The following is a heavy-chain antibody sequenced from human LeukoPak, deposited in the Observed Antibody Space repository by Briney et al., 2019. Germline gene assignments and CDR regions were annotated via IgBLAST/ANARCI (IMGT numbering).Heavy chain of an antibody. CDR2: ITYRGSP. CDR3: ARDGYSGSDAL. CDR1: AGSYDIYY. V-gene: IGHV4-34*01. Sequence: SETLSLTCSVHAGSYDIYYWTFVRQPLGGGLEWIGEITYRGSPKYNPSLNSRVTISLNTPHRQFSLELRSVTAADTAVYYCARDGYSGSDALWGQGTLVTVSS. D-gene: IGHD5-12*01. J-gene: IGHJ4*02.